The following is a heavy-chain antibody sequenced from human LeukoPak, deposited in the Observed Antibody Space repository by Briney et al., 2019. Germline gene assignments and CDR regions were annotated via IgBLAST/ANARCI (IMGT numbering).Heavy chain of an antibody. CDR3: AKRGVVIRVILVGFHKEAYYFDS. J-gene: IGHJ4*02. Sequence: GGSLRLSCAVSGITLSNYGMSWFRQAPGKGLEWVAGISGSGGSTNYADSVKGRFTISRDNAKNTLFLQMNSLRAEDTAVYFCAKRGVVIRVILVGFHKEAYYFDSWGQGALVTVSS. D-gene: IGHD3-22*01. V-gene: IGHV3-23*01. CDR1: GITLSNYG. CDR2: ISGSGGST.